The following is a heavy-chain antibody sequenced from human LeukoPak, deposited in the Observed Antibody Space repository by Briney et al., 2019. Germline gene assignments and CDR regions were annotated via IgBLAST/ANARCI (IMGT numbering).Heavy chain of an antibody. CDR1: GYTFTSYY. D-gene: IGHD3-22*01. Sequence: GASVKVSCKASGYTFTSYYMHWVRQAPGQGLEWMGIINPSGGSTSYAQKFQGRVTMTRDTSTSAAYMELSSLRSEDTAVYYCARDKSGHYYDSSGQLDYWGQGTLVTVSS. CDR3: ARDKSGHYYDSSGQLDY. J-gene: IGHJ4*02. V-gene: IGHV1-46*01. CDR2: INPSGGST.